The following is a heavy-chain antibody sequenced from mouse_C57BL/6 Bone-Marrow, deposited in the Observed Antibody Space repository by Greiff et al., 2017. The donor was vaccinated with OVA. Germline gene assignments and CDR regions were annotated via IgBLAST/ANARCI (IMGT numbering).Heavy chain of an antibody. V-gene: IGHV6-6*01. CDR2: IRNKANNHAT. Sequence: EVKVEESGGGLVQPGGSMKLSCAASGFTFSDAWMDWVRQSPEKGLEWVAEIRNKANNHATYYAESVQGRFTISRDDSKSSVYLQMNSLRAEDTGIYYCTTLYYSNFYWYFDVWGTGTTVTVSS. CDR1: GFTFSDAW. CDR3: TTLYYSNFYWYFDV. D-gene: IGHD2-5*01. J-gene: IGHJ1*03.